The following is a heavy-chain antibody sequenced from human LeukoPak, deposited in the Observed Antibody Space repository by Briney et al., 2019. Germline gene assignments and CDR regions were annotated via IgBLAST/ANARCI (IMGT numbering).Heavy chain of an antibody. J-gene: IGHJ5*02. Sequence: KASETLSLTCTVSGYSISSGYYWGWIRQPPGKGLEWIGSIYHSGSTYYNPSLKSRVTISLDTSKNQFSPKLSSVTAADTAIYYCARAYHSSWYLNWFDPWGQGTLVTVSS. CDR3: ARAYHSSWYLNWFDP. D-gene: IGHD6-13*01. CDR2: IYHSGST. V-gene: IGHV4-38-2*02. CDR1: GYSISSGYY.